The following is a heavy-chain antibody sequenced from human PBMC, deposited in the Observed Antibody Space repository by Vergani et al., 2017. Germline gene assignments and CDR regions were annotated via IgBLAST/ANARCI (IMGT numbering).Heavy chain of an antibody. CDR2: ISGSGGST. CDR1: GFTFSSYA. J-gene: IGHJ2*01. D-gene: IGHD3-22*01. Sequence: EVQLLESGGGLVQPGGSLRLSCAASGFTFSSYAMSWVRQAPGKGLEWVSAISGSGGSTYYADSVKGRFTISRDNSKNTLYLQMNSLRAEVTAVYYCANPGAYDSSGFWYFDLWGRGTLVTVSS. V-gene: IGHV3-23*01. CDR3: ANPGAYDSSGFWYFDL.